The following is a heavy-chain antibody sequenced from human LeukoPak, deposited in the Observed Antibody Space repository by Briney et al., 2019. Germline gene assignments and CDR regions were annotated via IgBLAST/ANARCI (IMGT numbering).Heavy chain of an antibody. V-gene: IGHV3-23*01. CDR2: ISGTGTST. Sequence: GGSLRLSCAASGFNFNIYAMTWVRQAPGKGLEWVSIISGTGTSTYYADSVKGRFTISRDNAKNSLYLQMNSLRAEDTAVYYCARDGDRSGSYSQVDWGQGTLVTVSS. J-gene: IGHJ4*02. D-gene: IGHD1-26*01. CDR1: GFNFNIYA. CDR3: ARDGDRSGSYSQVD.